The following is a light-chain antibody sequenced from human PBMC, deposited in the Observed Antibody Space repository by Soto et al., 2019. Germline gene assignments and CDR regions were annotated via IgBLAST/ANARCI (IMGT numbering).Light chain of an antibody. V-gene: IGKV3-11*01. J-gene: IGKJ3*01. Sequence: MVLPQSPATLSLSLGERATLSCRASQSVSSYLAWYQQKPGQAPRLLIYDASNRATGIPARFSGSGSGTDFTLTISSLEPDDFAVYYCQQRSNWPTFGPGTKVDIK. CDR2: DAS. CDR1: QSVSSY. CDR3: QQRSNWPT.